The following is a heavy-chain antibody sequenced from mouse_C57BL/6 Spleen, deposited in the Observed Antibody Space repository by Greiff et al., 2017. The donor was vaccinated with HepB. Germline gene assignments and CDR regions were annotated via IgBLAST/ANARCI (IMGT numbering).Heavy chain of an antibody. D-gene: IGHD1-1*01. CDR2: ISSGSSTI. CDR3: ARTDYGSSYDAY. Sequence: EVHLVESGGGLVKPGGSLKLSCAASGFTFSDYGMHWVRQAPEKGLEWVAYISSGSSTIYYADTVKGRFTISRDNAKNTLFLQMTSLRSEDTAMYYCARTDYGSSYDAYWGQGTLVTVSA. J-gene: IGHJ3*01. CDR1: GFTFSDYG. V-gene: IGHV5-17*01.